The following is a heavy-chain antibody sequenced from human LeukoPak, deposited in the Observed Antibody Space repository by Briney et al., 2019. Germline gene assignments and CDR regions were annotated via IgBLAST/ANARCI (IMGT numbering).Heavy chain of an antibody. CDR2: INWNGGST. V-gene: IGHV3-20*04. D-gene: IGHD6-19*01. Sequence: GGSLRLSCAASGFTFDDYGMSWVRHAPGKGLEWVSGINWNGGSTGYADSVKGRFTISRDNAKNSLYLQMNSLRAEDTALYYCARSLAVAGTRIGYFDYWGQGTLVTVSS. J-gene: IGHJ4*02. CDR3: ARSLAVAGTRIGYFDY. CDR1: GFTFDDYG.